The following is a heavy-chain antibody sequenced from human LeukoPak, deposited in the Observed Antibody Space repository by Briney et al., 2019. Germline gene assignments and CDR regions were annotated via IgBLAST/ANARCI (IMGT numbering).Heavy chain of an antibody. D-gene: IGHD3-22*01. CDR1: GFTFSSYA. Sequence: GGSLRLSCAASGFTFSSYAMHWVRQAPGKGLEWVAVIWYDGSNKYYADSVKGRFTISRDNSKNTLYLQMNSLRAEDTAVYYCARDFRYDSSGYYYADWGQGTLVTVSS. J-gene: IGHJ4*02. V-gene: IGHV3-33*01. CDR3: ARDFRYDSSGYYYAD. CDR2: IWYDGSNK.